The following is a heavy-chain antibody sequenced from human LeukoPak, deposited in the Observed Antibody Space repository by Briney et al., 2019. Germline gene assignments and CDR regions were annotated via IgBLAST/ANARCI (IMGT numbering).Heavy chain of an antibody. D-gene: IGHD6-13*01. CDR3: ARQPSSSWFVDY. J-gene: IGHJ4*02. V-gene: IGHV3-30-3*01. Sequence: GGSLRLSCAASGFTFSSYAMHWVPQAPGKGLEGVAVISYDGSNKYYADSVKGRFTISRDNSKNTLYLQMNSLRAEDTAVYYCARQPSSSWFVDYWGQGTLVTVSS. CDR1: GFTFSSYA. CDR2: ISYDGSNK.